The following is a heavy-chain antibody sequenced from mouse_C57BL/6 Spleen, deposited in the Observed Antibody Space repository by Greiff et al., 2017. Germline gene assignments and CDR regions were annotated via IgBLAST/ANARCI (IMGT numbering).Heavy chain of an antibody. Sequence: VQLQQPGAELVKPGASVKLSCKASGYTFTSYWMHWVKQRPGQGLEWIGMIHPNSGSTNYNEKFKSKATLTVAKSSSTAYMQLSSLTSEDSAVYYCARGGGSGWFAYWGQGTLVTVSA. V-gene: IGHV1-64*01. J-gene: IGHJ3*01. CDR1: GYTFTSYW. D-gene: IGHD3-2*02. CDR3: ARGGGSGWFAY. CDR2: IHPNSGST.